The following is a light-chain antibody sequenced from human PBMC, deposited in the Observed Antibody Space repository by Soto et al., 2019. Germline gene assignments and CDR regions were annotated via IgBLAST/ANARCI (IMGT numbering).Light chain of an antibody. Sequence: EVVCTQSPDTLSFPPGERATLSCRASQSIRSYLAWYQQKPGQAPRLLNYDASSRATGIPARFSGSGSGTDCTLTISSLEPEDFAVYYCQQLTDWPPQWTFGQGTKVDIK. J-gene: IGKJ1*01. CDR3: QQLTDWPPQWT. CDR2: DAS. CDR1: QSIRSY. V-gene: IGKV3-11*01.